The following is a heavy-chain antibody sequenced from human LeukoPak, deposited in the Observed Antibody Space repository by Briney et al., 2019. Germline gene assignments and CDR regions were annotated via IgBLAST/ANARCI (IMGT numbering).Heavy chain of an antibody. CDR2: IYYGGST. CDR1: GGSVNSNSYY. V-gene: IGHV4-39*01. CDR3: ARQEASYYYYYMDI. Sequence: PSETLSITCSVSGGSVNSNSYYWGWIRRPPGGGLEWVGNIYYGGSTFYNPTLGSRVTISADPSRNQFSLRLNSVTVSDTAIYYCARQEASYYYYYMDIWGKGTTVIVSS. J-gene: IGHJ6*03.